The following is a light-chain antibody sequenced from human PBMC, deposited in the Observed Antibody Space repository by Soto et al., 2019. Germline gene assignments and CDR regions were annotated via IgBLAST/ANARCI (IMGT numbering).Light chain of an antibody. CDR2: EVS. Sequence: QSVLTQPASVSGSPGQSITISCTGTSSDVGGYDYVSWYQQHPGKAPKVMIYEVSNRPSGVSYRFSGSKSGNTASLTISGLQAEDEADYYCSSYTTSSTRVFGGGTQLTVL. CDR1: SSDVGGYDY. CDR3: SSYTTSSTRV. J-gene: IGLJ2*01. V-gene: IGLV2-14*01.